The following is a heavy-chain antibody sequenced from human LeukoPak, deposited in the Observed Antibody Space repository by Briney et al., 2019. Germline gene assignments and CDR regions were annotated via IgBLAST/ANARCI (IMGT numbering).Heavy chain of an antibody. V-gene: IGHV4-39*07. Sequence: SETLSLTCTVSGGSISSSSYYWGWIRQPPGKGLEWIGSIYYSGSTYYNPSLKSRVTISVDTSKNQFSLKLSSVTAADTAVYYCAHSSMDAFDIWGQGTMVTVSS. CDR2: IYYSGST. CDR1: GGSISSSSYY. J-gene: IGHJ3*02. D-gene: IGHD3-3*02. CDR3: AHSSMDAFDI.